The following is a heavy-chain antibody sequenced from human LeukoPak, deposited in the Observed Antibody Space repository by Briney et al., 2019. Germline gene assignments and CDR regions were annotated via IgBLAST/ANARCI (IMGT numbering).Heavy chain of an antibody. J-gene: IGHJ4*02. CDR1: GGSMRSSSYY. D-gene: IGHD2-15*01. Sequence: SETLSLTCTVSGGSMRSSSYYWGWIRQPPGKGLEWIGSIYYTGSTYYNPSLKSRVTISVDTSKNQFSLKLSSVTAADTAVYYCARRRYCSGGSCYSRHALNYWGQGTLVTVSS. CDR2: IYYTGST. V-gene: IGHV4-39*07. CDR3: ARRRYCSGGSCYSRHALNY.